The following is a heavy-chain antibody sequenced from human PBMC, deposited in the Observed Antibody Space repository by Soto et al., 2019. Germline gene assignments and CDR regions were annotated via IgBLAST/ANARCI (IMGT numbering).Heavy chain of an antibody. J-gene: IGHJ6*02. CDR3: AGGADYYYYYGMDV. V-gene: IGHV4-34*01. Sequence: LSLTCAVYGGSFSSYYCSWIRHPPGKLLEWIGEINHSGSTNYNPSLKSRVTISVDTPKNQFSLKLSSVTAADTAVYYCAGGADYYYYYGMDVWGQGTTVTVSS. CDR2: INHSGST. CDR1: GGSFSSYY.